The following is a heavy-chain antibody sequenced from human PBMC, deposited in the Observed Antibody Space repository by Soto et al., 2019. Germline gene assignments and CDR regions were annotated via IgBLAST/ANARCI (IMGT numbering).Heavy chain of an antibody. J-gene: IGHJ4*02. CDR3: ARGDYYREPDY. D-gene: IGHD3-22*01. CDR1: GGSISSYY. Sequence: PSETLSLTCTVSGGSISSYYWSWIRQPPGKGLEWIGYIYYSGSTNYNPSLKSRVTISVDTSKNQFSLKLSSVTAADTAVYYCARGDYYREPDYWGQGTLVTVSS. V-gene: IGHV4-59*01. CDR2: IYYSGST.